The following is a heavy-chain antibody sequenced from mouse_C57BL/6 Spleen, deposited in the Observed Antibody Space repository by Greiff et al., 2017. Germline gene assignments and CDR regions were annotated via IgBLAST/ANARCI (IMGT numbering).Heavy chain of an antibody. CDR3: AREEVLSEGYYAMDY. CDR1: GYAFSSSW. D-gene: IGHD1-1*02. CDR2: IYPGDGDT. J-gene: IGHJ4*01. V-gene: IGHV1-82*01. Sequence: SGPELVKPGASVKISCKASGYAFSSSWMNWVKQRPGKGLEWIGRIYPGDGDTNYNGKFKGKATLTATKSSSTAYMQLSSLTSEYSAVYFCAREEVLSEGYYAMDYWGQGTSVTVSS.